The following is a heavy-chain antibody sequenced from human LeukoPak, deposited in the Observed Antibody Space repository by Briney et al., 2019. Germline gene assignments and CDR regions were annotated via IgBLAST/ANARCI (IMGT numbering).Heavy chain of an antibody. Sequence: SETLSLTCAVSGGSISSGGYYWSWIRQPPGQGLEWIGEINHSGSTNYNPSLKSRVTISVDTSKNQFSLKLSSVTAADTAVYYCARSPGRGSSSPVDYWGQGTLVTVSS. CDR2: INHSGST. D-gene: IGHD6-6*01. V-gene: IGHV4-34*01. CDR3: ARSPGRGSSSPVDY. J-gene: IGHJ4*02. CDR1: GGSISSGGYY.